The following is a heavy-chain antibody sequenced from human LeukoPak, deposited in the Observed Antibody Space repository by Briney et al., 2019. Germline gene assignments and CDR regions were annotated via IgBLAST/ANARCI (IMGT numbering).Heavy chain of an antibody. D-gene: IGHD4-11*01. J-gene: IGHJ3*02. Sequence: SETLSLTCTVSGGSISSGSYYWSWIRQPAGKGLEWIGRIYTSGSTNYNPSLRSRVTISVDTSKNQFSLKLSSVTAADTAVYYCARDPYSNYIDAFDIWGQGTMVTVSS. CDR2: IYTSGST. V-gene: IGHV4-61*02. CDR3: ARDPYSNYIDAFDI. CDR1: GGSISSGSYY.